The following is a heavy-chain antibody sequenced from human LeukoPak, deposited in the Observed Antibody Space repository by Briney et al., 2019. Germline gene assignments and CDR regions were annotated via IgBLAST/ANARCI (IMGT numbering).Heavy chain of an antibody. Sequence: PGGSLRLSCAASGFTFSSYSMNWVRQAPGKGLEWVSSISSSSSYIYYADSVKGRFTISRDNAKNSLYLQMNSLRAEDTAVYYCARDREVVSYYGMDVWGQGTTVTVSS. CDR2: ISSSSSYI. CDR1: GFTFSSYS. D-gene: IGHD2-15*01. V-gene: IGHV3-21*01. J-gene: IGHJ6*02. CDR3: ARDREVVSYYGMDV.